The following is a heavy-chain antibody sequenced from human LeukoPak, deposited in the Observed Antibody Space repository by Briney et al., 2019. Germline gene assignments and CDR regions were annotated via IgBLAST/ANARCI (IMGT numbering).Heavy chain of an antibody. Sequence: GGSLRLSCAASGFTFSSYAMSWVRQAPGKGLEWVSAISGSGGSTYYADSVKGRFTISRDNSKNTLYLQMNSLRAEDTAVYYCAKDLYYDFWSGYANDWGKGTTVTVSS. CDR2: ISGSGGST. J-gene: IGHJ6*04. D-gene: IGHD3-3*01. CDR1: GFTFSSYA. CDR3: AKDLYYDFWSGYAND. V-gene: IGHV3-23*01.